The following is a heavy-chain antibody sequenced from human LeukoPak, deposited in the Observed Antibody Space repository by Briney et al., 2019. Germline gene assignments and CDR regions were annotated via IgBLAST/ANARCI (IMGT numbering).Heavy chain of an antibody. CDR3: ARVGRGYSYGCDY. D-gene: IGHD5-18*01. J-gene: IGHJ4*02. CDR1: GGSISSGGYY. CDR2: IYHSGST. Sequence: PSQTLSLTCTVSGGSISSGGYYWSWIRQPPGKGLEWIGYIYHSGSTYYNPSLKSRVTISVDTSKNQFSLKLSSVTAADTAVYYCARVGRGYSYGCDYWGQGTLVTVSS. V-gene: IGHV4-30-2*01.